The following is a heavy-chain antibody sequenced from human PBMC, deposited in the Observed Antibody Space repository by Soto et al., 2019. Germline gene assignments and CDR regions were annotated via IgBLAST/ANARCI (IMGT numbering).Heavy chain of an antibody. V-gene: IGHV5-51*01. D-gene: IGHD2-2*02. CDR3: ARHQNPREYCSSTSCHMSFDY. CDR2: IYPGDSDT. Sequence: LGESLKISCKGSGYSFTSYWIGWVRQMPGKGLEWMGIIYPGDSDTRYSPSFQGQVTISANKSISTAYLQWSSLKASDTAMYYCARHQNPREYCSSTSCHMSFDYWGQGTLVTVSS. CDR1: GYSFTSYW. J-gene: IGHJ4*02.